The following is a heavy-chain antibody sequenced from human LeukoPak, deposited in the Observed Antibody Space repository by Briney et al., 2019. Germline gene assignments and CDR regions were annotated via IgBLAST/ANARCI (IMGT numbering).Heavy chain of an antibody. D-gene: IGHD3-22*01. CDR2: IIPIFGTA. Sequence: SSVKVSCKASGGTFSSYAISWVRQAPGQGLEWMGGIIPIFGTANYAQKFQGRVTITADKSTSTAYMELSSLRPEDTAVYYCARAGLWYDSSDNWFDPWGQGTLVTVSS. CDR1: GGTFSSYA. V-gene: IGHV1-69*06. J-gene: IGHJ5*02. CDR3: ARAGLWYDSSDNWFDP.